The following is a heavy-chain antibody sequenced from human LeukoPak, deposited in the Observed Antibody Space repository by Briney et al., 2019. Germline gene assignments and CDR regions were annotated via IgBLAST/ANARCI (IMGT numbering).Heavy chain of an antibody. V-gene: IGHV3-7*01. CDR2: IKEDGSET. CDR3: ARERSAWRI. D-gene: IGHD1-1*01. Sequence: GGSLRLSCAASEFKFSNYWMSWVRQAPGKGLEWVANIKEDGSETYYVDSVKGRFTISRDNAKNSLYLQMDTLRAEDTAIYYCARERSAWRIWGPGTMVTVSS. CDR1: EFKFSNYW. J-gene: IGHJ3*02.